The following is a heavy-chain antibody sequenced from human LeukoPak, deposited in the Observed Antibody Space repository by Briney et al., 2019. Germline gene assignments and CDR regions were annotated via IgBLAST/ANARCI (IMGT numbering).Heavy chain of an antibody. Sequence: PGASLRLSCAASGYTFSCYCINWVRQAPGKGLEWVGNIKQDGSEKNYAELVKGRVPITRDKANSPPYLEVNRLRADDTAEYYCAREGILKVTTFYWGEGALVTVSS. CDR2: IKQDGSEK. J-gene: IGHJ4*02. D-gene: IGHD2/OR15-2a*01. CDR3: AREGILKVTTFY. CDR1: GYTFSCYC. V-gene: IGHV3-7*05.